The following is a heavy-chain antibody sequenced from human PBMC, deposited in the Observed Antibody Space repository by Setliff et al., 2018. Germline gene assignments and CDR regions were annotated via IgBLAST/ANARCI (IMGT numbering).Heavy chain of an antibody. CDR1: GFTFSTYS. D-gene: IGHD5-12*01. V-gene: IGHV3-21*01. CDR3: TRARDIAPTYYYMDV. CDR2: ISSTSTYI. Sequence: RLSCAASGFTFSTYSFNWVRQAPGKGLEWVSAISSTSTYIYYADSVKGRFTISRDNSKNSLYLHMNSLRAEDTAVYYCTRARDIAPTYYYMDVWGKGTTVTVSS. J-gene: IGHJ6*03.